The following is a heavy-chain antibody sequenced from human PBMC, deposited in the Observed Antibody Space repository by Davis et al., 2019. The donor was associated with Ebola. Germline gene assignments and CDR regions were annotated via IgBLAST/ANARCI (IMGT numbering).Heavy chain of an antibody. CDR1: GGSFSGYY. CDR2: INHSGST. D-gene: IGHD1-26*01. V-gene: IGHV4-34*01. CDR3: AFVGVNTKGDARDI. Sequence: SETLSLTCAVYGGSFSGYYWSWIRQPPGKGLEWIGEINHSGSTNYNPSLKSRVTISVDTSKNQFSLKLSSVTAADTAVYYCAFVGVNTKGDARDIWGQGTMVTVSS. J-gene: IGHJ3*02.